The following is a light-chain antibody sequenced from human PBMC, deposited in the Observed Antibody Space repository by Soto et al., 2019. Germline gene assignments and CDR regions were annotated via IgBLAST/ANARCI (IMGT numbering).Light chain of an antibody. V-gene: IGKV1-27*01. CDR3: QKYNSAPWT. Sequence: DIQMTQSPSSLSASVGDRVTIPCRASQDISNFLAWYQQKPGKVPKLLISGASTLQSGVPSRFSGSGSGTDFTLTISSLQPEDVATYYCQKYNSAPWTFGQGTKVEIK. J-gene: IGKJ1*01. CDR2: GAS. CDR1: QDISNF.